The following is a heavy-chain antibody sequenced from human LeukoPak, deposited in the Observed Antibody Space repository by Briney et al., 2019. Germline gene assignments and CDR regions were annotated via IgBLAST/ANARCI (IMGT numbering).Heavy chain of an antibody. CDR1: GFTFSGSA. J-gene: IGHJ6*03. CDR3: TRQFIAARPVYYYYYMDV. V-gene: IGHV3-73*01. Sequence: GGSLRLSCAASGFTFSGSAMHWVRQASGKGLEWVGRIRSKANSYATAYAASVKGRFTISSDDSKNTAYLQMNSLKTEDTAVYYCTRQFIAARPVYYYYYMDVWGKGTTVTVSS. D-gene: IGHD6-6*01. CDR2: IRSKANSYAT.